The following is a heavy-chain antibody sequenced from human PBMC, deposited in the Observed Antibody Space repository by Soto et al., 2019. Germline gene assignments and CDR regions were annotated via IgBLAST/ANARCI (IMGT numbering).Heavy chain of an antibody. CDR3: ARTWGDLDY. J-gene: IGHJ4*02. D-gene: IGHD3-16*01. CDR1: GYTFINYD. CDR2: MNPKSGNT. Sequence: QVQLVQSGAEVKKPGASVKVSCKTSGYTFINYDINWVRQATGQGLEWVGWMNPKSGNTGNAQKFQDRVTMTRDTSTSTAYMELSSVTSEDTAIYYCARTWGDLDYWGQGTLVTVSS. V-gene: IGHV1-8*01.